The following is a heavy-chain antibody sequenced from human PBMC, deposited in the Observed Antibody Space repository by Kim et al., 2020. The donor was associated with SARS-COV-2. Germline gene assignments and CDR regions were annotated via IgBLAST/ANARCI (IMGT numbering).Heavy chain of an antibody. CDR2: INRNSDST. CDR3: VRGYAGGPFDL. D-gene: IGHD3-16*01. V-gene: IGHV3-20*01. Sequence: GGSLRLSCAASGFTFDDYGMSWVRQAPGKGLEWVSGINRNSDSTSYADSVKGLFTISRDNAKNSLFLQMNSPRAEDTALYHCVRGYAGGPFDLWGQGTLVTVSS. J-gene: IGHJ4*02. CDR1: GFTFDDYG.